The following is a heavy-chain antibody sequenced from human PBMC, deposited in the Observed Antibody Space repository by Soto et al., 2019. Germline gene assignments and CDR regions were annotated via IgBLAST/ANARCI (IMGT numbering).Heavy chain of an antibody. Sequence: PGESLKISCNGSGYNFAGYWISWVRQMPWKGLELMGIIYPSDSDTRYRPSFQGQVTISADKSISSAYLQWRSLRASDTAMYYCARGGVSTRTFDYWGQGTPVTVSS. CDR3: ARGGVSTRTFDY. D-gene: IGHD3-3*01. V-gene: IGHV5-51*01. CDR2: IYPSDSDT. J-gene: IGHJ4*02. CDR1: GYNFAGYW.